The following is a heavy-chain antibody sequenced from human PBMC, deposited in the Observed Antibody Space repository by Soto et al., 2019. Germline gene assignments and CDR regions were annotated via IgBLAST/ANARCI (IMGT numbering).Heavy chain of an antibody. J-gene: IGHJ6*03. CDR1: GYTFTSYD. Sequence: ASVKVSCKASGYTFTSYDINWVRQATGQGLEWMGWMNPNSGNTGYAQKFQGRVTMTRNTSISTAYMELSSLRSEDTAVYYCARGCSGGSCYSPYYYYYMDAWGKGTTVTVSS. D-gene: IGHD2-15*01. V-gene: IGHV1-8*01. CDR2: MNPNSGNT. CDR3: ARGCSGGSCYSPYYYYYMDA.